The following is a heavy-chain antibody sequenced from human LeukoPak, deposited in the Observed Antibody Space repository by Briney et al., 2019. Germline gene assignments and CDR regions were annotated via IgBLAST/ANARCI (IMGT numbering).Heavy chain of an antibody. CDR1: GFAFASYA. CDR2: ISDSGGTT. Sequence: GGSLRLSCATSGFAFASYAMNWVRQGPGRGLEWVSGISDSGGTTYYADSVKGRFTISRDNSKNTLYLQVNSLRVEDTAVYFCAKGSAGEVRGVTSLFYYGMDVRGQGTTVTVSS. CDR3: AKGSAGEVRGVTSLFYYGMDV. V-gene: IGHV3-23*01. D-gene: IGHD3-10*01. J-gene: IGHJ6*02.